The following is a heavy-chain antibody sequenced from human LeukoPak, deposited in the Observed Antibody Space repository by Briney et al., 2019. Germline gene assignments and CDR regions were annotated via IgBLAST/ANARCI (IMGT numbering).Heavy chain of an antibody. CDR2: IYYSGST. D-gene: IGHD3-9*01. CDR1: GGSISSYY. Sequence: PSETLSLTCTVSGGSISSYYWSWIRQPPGKGLEWIGYIYYSGSTNYNPSLKSRVTISVDTSKNQFSLKLSSVTAADTAVYYCARGGYFDWLLHFDYWGQGTLVTVSS. V-gene: IGHV4-59*01. J-gene: IGHJ4*02. CDR3: ARGGYFDWLLHFDY.